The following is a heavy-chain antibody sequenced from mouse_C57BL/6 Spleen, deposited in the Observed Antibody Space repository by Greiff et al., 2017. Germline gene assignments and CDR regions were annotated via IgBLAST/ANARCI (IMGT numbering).Heavy chain of an antibody. Sequence: VQLQQPGAELVMPGASVMLSCKASGYTFTSYWMHWVKQRPGQGLEWIGEIDPSDSYTNYNQKFKGKSTLTVDKSSSTAYMQLSSLTSEDSAVYYCANDYDVRFAYWGQGTLVTVSA. V-gene: IGHV1-69*01. J-gene: IGHJ3*01. CDR2: IDPSDSYT. CDR3: ANDYDVRFAY. CDR1: GYTFTSYW. D-gene: IGHD2-4*01.